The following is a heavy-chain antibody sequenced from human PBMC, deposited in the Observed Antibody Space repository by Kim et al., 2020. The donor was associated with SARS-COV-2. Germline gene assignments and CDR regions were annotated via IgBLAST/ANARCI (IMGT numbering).Heavy chain of an antibody. Sequence: GGSLRLSCAASGFTVSSNYMSWVRQAPGKGLEWVSVIYSGGSTYYADSVKGRFTISRDNSKNTLYLQMNSLRTEDTAVYYCARVSFGDYGGDGSVFDYWGQGTLVTVSS. V-gene: IGHV3-53*01. D-gene: IGHD4-17*01. CDR2: IYSGGST. J-gene: IGHJ4*02. CDR1: GFTVSSNY. CDR3: ARVSFGDYGGDGSVFDY.